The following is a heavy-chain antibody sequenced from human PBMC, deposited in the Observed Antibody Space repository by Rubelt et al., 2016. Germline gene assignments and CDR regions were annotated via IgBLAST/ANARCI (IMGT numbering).Heavy chain of an antibody. D-gene: IGHD3-3*01. J-gene: IGHJ6*02. CDR2: IIPIFGTA. Sequence: QVQLVQSGAEVKKPGSSVKVSCKASGGTFSSYAISWVRQAPGQGLEWMGGIIPIFGTANYAQKFQGRVTMTRNTSISTAYMELSSLRSEDTAVYYCARLSITIFGVVVYYYGMDVWGQGTTVTVSS. CDR1: GGTFSSYA. CDR3: ARLSITIFGVVVYYYGMDV. V-gene: IGHV1-69*06.